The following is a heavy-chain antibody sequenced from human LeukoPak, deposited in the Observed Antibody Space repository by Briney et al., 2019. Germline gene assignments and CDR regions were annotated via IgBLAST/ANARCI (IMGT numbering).Heavy chain of an antibody. Sequence: SETLSLTCTVSGGSISSSSYYWSWIRQPPGKGLEWIGEINHSGSTNYNPSLKSRVTISVDTSKNQFSLKLSSVTTADTAVYYCARHYYGSGREFDYWGQGTLVTVSS. V-gene: IGHV4-39*01. CDR2: INHSGST. J-gene: IGHJ4*02. CDR1: GGSISSSSYY. D-gene: IGHD3-10*01. CDR3: ARHYYGSGREFDY.